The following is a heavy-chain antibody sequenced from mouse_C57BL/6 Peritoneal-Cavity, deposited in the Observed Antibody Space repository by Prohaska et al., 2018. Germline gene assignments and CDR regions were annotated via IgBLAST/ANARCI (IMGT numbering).Heavy chain of an antibody. D-gene: IGHD3-1*01. J-gene: IGHJ2*01. Sequence: GASVKLSCKASGYTFTSYWMQWVKQRPGQGLEWIGEIDPSDSYTNYNQKFKGKATLTVDTPSSTAYMQLSSLTSEDSAVYYCARRGLLDFDYWGQGTTLTVSS. V-gene: IGHV1-50*01. CDR1: GYTFTSYW. CDR2: IDPSDSYT. CDR3: ARRGLLDFDY.